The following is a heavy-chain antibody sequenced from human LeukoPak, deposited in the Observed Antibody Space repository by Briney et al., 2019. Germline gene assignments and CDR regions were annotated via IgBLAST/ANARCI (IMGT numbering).Heavy chain of an antibody. J-gene: IGHJ4*02. V-gene: IGHV3-23*01. CDR1: GFTFSSYA. D-gene: IGHD3-22*01. CDR2: ISGSGGST. Sequence: GGSLRLSCAASGFTFSSYAMSWVRQAPGKGLEWVSAISGSGGSTYYADSVKGRFTISRDNAKNSLYLQMNSLRAEDTALYYCAKDARGGYYYGPFDYWGQGTLVTVSS. CDR3: AKDARGGYYYGPFDY.